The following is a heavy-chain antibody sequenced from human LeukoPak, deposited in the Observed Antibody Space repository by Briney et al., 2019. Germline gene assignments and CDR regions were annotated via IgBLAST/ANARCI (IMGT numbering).Heavy chain of an antibody. Sequence: GGSLRLSCAASGFTVSSNYMSWVRQAPGKGLEWVSVIYSGGSTYYADSVKGRFTISRDNSKNTLYLQMNSLRAEDTAVYYCARDSGSGRSHYYYYMDVWGKGTTVTISS. D-gene: IGHD3-10*01. V-gene: IGHV3-66*01. CDR1: GFTVSSNY. CDR2: IYSGGST. J-gene: IGHJ6*03. CDR3: ARDSGSGRSHYYYYMDV.